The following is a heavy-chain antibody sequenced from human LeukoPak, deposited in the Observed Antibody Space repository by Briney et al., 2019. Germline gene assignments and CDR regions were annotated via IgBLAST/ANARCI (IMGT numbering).Heavy chain of an antibody. CDR2: IIPIFGTA. D-gene: IGHD3-16*01. CDR3: ARGYRFTPPPWVGGNNWFDP. CDR1: GGTFSSYA. V-gene: IGHV1-69*05. J-gene: IGHJ5*02. Sequence: ASVKVSCKASGGTFSSYAISWVRQAPGQGLEWMGGIIPIFGTANYAQKFQGRVTITTDESTSTAYMELSSLRSEGTAVYYCARGYRFTPPPWVGGNNWFDPWGQGTLVTVSS.